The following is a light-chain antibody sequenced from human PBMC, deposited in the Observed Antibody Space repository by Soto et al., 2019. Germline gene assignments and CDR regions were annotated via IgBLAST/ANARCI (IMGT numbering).Light chain of an antibody. CDR3: SSYTTSSTLEGV. CDR2: EVS. V-gene: IGLV2-14*01. J-gene: IGLJ3*02. CDR1: SSDVGGYIF. Sequence: QSVLTQPASVSGSPGQSITISCTGTSSDVGGYIFVSWYQQHPGKAPKLLIYEVSNRPSGVSNRFSGSKSGNTASLTISGLQAEDEAFYYCSSYTTSSTLEGVFGGGTKVTVL.